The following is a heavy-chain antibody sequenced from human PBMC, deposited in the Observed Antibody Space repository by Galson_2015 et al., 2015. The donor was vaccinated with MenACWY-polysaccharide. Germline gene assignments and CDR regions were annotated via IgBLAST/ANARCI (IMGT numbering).Heavy chain of an antibody. Sequence: TLSLTCTVSGDSISSGGYYWTWIRQPAGKGLEWIGLIYTSGTTKYNPSLKSRVTISVDTSKNQFSLNLSSVTAADTAVYYCAKDHSFWGQGALVTVSA. J-gene: IGHJ4*02. V-gene: IGHV4-61*02. CDR1: GDSISSGGYY. CDR2: IYTSGTT. CDR3: AKDHSF.